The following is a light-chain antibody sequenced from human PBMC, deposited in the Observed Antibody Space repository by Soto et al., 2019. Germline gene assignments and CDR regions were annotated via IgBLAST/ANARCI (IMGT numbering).Light chain of an antibody. CDR2: GAS. Sequence: EIVMTQSPATLSVSPGVRATLSCRASQSISDTLAWYQQKPGQAPRLLIHGASTRAPGFPARFSGSGSGTDFTLTISSLQSEDFATYYCQQYYSYPPITFGQGTRLEIK. V-gene: IGKV3-15*01. CDR1: QSISDT. J-gene: IGKJ5*01. CDR3: QQYYSYPPIT.